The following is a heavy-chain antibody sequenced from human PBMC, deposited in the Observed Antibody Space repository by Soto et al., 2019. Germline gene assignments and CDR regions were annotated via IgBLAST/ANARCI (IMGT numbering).Heavy chain of an antibody. CDR3: AKPVSGAFGGVRDPSPFDY. CDR2: ISGSGGST. J-gene: IGHJ4*02. V-gene: IGHV3-23*01. D-gene: IGHD3-16*01. Sequence: ESLKISCAASGFTFSSYAMSWVRQAPGKGLEWVSAISGSGGSTYYADSVKGRFTISRDNSKNTLYLQMNSLRAEDTAVYYCAKPVSGAFGGVRDPSPFDYWGQGTLVTVSS. CDR1: GFTFSSYA.